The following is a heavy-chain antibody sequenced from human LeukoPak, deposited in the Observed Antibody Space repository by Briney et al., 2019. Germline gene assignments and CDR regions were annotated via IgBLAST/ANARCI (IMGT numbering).Heavy chain of an antibody. CDR2: IRDKANNYAT. V-gene: IGHV3-73*01. Sequence: PGESLKISCAASGFSFSDSAMHWVRQASGKGLEWVGRIRDKANNYATAYAASVKGRFTISRDDSRNTAYLQMSSLKTEDTAVYYCTTVYTATFDYWGQGTLVTVPS. J-gene: IGHJ4*02. D-gene: IGHD5-18*01. CDR1: GFSFSDSA. CDR3: TTVYTATFDY.